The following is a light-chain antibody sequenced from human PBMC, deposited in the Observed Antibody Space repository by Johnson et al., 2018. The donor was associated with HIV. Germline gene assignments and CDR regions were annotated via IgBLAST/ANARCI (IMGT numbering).Light chain of an antibody. CDR3: GTWDSSLSAGV. CDR2: DNN. V-gene: IGLV1-51*01. Sequence: QSVLTQPPSVSAAPGQKVTISRSGSSCEIGNNYVSWHQQLPGTAPKLLINDNNKRPSGIPDRFSGSKFGTSATLGITGLQPGDEADYYCGTWDSSLSAGVVGTGTKVTVL. J-gene: IGLJ1*01. CDR1: SCEIGNNY.